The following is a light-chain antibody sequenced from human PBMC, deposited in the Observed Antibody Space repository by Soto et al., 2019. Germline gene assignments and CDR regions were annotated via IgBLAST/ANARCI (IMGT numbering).Light chain of an antibody. Sequence: EIVMTQSPATLSVSPGERATLSCRASQSVSSNLAWYQQKPGQAPRLLIYGASTRATGIPARFSGSESGTEFTLTISSLQSEDFAVYYCQQYNNWPLTFGGGTKVDIQ. CDR3: QQYNNWPLT. J-gene: IGKJ4*01. CDR1: QSVSSN. CDR2: GAS. V-gene: IGKV3-15*01.